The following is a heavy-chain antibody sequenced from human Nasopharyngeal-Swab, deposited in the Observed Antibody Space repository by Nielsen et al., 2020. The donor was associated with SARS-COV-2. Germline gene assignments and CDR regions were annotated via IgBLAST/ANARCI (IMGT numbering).Heavy chain of an antibody. CDR3: AKDRDSGDDSEEYYHYYGMDV. V-gene: IGHV3-23*01. D-gene: IGHD5-12*01. CDR1: GFTFSNFA. J-gene: IGHJ6*02. Sequence: GESLKISCAASGFTFSNFAMSWVRQAPGKGLEWVSVISGDSDSTYYTDSVRGRFTISRDNSKNTLNLQMNNLRAEDTAIYYCAKDRDSGDDSEEYYHYYGMDVWGQGAPVTVS. CDR2: ISGDSDST.